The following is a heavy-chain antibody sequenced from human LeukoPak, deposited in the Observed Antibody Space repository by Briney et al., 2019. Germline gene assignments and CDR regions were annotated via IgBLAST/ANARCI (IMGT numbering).Heavy chain of an antibody. Sequence: ASVKVSCKASGGTFSSYAISWVRQAPGQGLEWMGGIIPIFGTANYAQKFQGRVTITADESTSTAYMELCSLRSEDTAVYYCARDGLKYNWFDPWGQGTLVTVSS. CDR1: GGTFSSYA. J-gene: IGHJ5*02. D-gene: IGHD5-12*01. CDR3: ARDGLKYNWFDP. CDR2: IIPIFGTA. V-gene: IGHV1-69*01.